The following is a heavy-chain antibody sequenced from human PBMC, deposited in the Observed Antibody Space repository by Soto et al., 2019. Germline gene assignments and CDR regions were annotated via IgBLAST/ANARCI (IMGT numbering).Heavy chain of an antibody. CDR2: INHSGST. V-gene: IGHV4-34*01. Sequence: SETLSLTCAVYGGSFSCYYWSWIRQPPGKGLEWIGEINHSGSTNYNPSLKSRVTISVDTSKNQFSLKLSSVTAADTAVYYCARARYYYGSGSFLTTNWFDPWGQGTLVTVSS. J-gene: IGHJ5*02. CDR3: ARARYYYGSGSFLTTNWFDP. D-gene: IGHD3-10*01. CDR1: GGSFSCYY.